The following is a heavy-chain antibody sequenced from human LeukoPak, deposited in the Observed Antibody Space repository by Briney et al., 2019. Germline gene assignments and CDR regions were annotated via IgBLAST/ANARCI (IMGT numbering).Heavy chain of an antibody. V-gene: IGHV4-4*07. CDR1: GGSISTYY. D-gene: IGHD6-19*01. J-gene: IGHJ4*01. CDR2: IHTSGST. CDR3: AGRGLSTGWTFDY. Sequence: PSETLSLTCSVSGGSISTYYWSWIRQPAGKRLEWIAQIHTSGSTNFNPSLKSRVSISMDTPNNQFSLMISSVTAADTAIYYCAGRGLSTGWTFDYWGHGTLVTVSS.